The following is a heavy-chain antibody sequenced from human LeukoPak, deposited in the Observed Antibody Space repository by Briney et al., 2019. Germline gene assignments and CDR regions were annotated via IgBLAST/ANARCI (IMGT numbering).Heavy chain of an antibody. D-gene: IGHD3-16*01. CDR1: GGSFSDYY. J-gene: IGHJ5*02. CDR2: INHSGST. Sequence: SETLSLICAVYGGSFSDYYWNWIRQSPGKGLEWIREINHSGSTRYNPSLTGRVTISVDTSKNQFSLKLSSVTAADTAVYYCARGVDDAADGADCFDPWGQGTLVTVSS. CDR3: ARGVDDAADGADCFDP. V-gene: IGHV4-34*01.